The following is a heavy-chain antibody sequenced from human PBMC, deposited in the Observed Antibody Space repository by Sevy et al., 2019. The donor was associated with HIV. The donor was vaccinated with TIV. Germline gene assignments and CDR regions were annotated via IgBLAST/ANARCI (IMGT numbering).Heavy chain of an antibody. J-gene: IGHJ6*02. CDR2: IGSLGSPI. V-gene: IGHV3-48*03. Sequence: GGSLRLSCAVSGFTFSSYEMNWVRQAPGKGVEWVSYIGSLGSPINYADSVKGRITISRDNAKNSLYLQMNSLRAEDTAVYYCVRVGIETAFYGMDVWGQGTTVTVSS. CDR1: GFTFSSYE. CDR3: VRVGIETAFYGMDV.